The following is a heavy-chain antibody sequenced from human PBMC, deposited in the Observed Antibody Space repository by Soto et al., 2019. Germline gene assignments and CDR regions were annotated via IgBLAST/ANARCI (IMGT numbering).Heavy chain of an antibody. Sequence: QLQLQESGSGLVKPSQTLSLTCDVSGGSISSGGYSWSWIRQPPGKGLEWIGYIYHSGSTYYNPSLKSRVTISVDRSKNQFSLKLSSVTAADTAVYYCARGFGVVTKFDYWGQGTLVTVSS. CDR2: IYHSGST. J-gene: IGHJ4*02. V-gene: IGHV4-30-2*01. D-gene: IGHD3-3*01. CDR3: ARGFGVVTKFDY. CDR1: GGSISSGGYS.